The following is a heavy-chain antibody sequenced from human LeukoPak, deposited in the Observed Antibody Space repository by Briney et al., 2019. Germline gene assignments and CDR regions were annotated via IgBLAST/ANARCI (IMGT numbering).Heavy chain of an antibody. Sequence: VASVKVSCKASGYTFTEYYIHWVRQAPGQGLEWMGLINPSSGGTNYAQEFQGRVTMTRDTSISTAYMELSRLRSDDTAVYYCARDLSGSYDYWGQGTLVTVSS. J-gene: IGHJ4*02. V-gene: IGHV1-2*02. CDR3: ARDLSGSYDY. D-gene: IGHD1-26*01. CDR1: GYTFTEYY. CDR2: INPSSGGT.